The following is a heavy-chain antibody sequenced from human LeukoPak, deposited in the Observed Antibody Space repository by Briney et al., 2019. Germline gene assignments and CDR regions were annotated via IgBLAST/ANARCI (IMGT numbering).Heavy chain of an antibody. J-gene: IGHJ3*02. V-gene: IGHV4-59*01. CDR3: ARAGSGYSFDI. Sequence: SSETLSLTCTVSGASISSYYWSWIRQPPGKGLEWIGYMYYSGSTNYNPSLKSRVTISVDTSKNQFSLKLSSVTAADTAVYYCARAGSGYSFDIWGQGTMVTVSS. CDR2: MYYSGST. CDR1: GASISSYY. D-gene: IGHD3-22*01.